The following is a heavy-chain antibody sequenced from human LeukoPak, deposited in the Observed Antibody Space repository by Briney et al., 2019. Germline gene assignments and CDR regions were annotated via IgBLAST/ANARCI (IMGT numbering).Heavy chain of an antibody. CDR3: ARDYGDYGTNWFDP. CDR2: MNPNSGNT. V-gene: IGHV1-8*03. Sequence: GASVKVSCKASVYTFTSYDINWVRQATGQGLEWMGWMNPNSGNTGYAQKFQGRVTITRNTSISTAYMELSSLRSEDTAVYYCARDYGDYGTNWFDPWGQGTLVTVSS. D-gene: IGHD4-17*01. CDR1: VYTFTSYD. J-gene: IGHJ5*02.